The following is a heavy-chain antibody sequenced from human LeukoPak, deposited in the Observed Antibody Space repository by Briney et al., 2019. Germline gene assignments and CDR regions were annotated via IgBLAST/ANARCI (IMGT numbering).Heavy chain of an antibody. V-gene: IGHV1-69*04. Sequence: SVKVSCKASGGTFSSYAISWVRQAPGQGLEWMGRIIPILGIANYAQKFQGRVTITADKSTSTAYMELSSLRSEDTAVYYCARDQSSGPIAWPHADCWFVPWGQGTLVTVSS. CDR3: ARDQSSGPIAWPHADCWFVP. CDR1: GGTFSSYA. D-gene: IGHD6-19*01. J-gene: IGHJ5*02. CDR2: IIPILGIA.